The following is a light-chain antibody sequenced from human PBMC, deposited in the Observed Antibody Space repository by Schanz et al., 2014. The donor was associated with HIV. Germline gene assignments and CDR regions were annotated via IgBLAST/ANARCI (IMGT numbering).Light chain of an antibody. Sequence: QSVLTQPPSASGTPGQRVTISCSGSSSNIGSNYVYWYQQLPGTAPKLLIYRNNQRPSGVPDRFSGSKSGTSASLAISGLQSADEAEYYCAAWDDSLKGVVFGGGTKLTVL. J-gene: IGLJ2*01. CDR2: RNN. CDR3: AAWDDSLKGVV. V-gene: IGLV1-47*01. CDR1: SSNIGSNY.